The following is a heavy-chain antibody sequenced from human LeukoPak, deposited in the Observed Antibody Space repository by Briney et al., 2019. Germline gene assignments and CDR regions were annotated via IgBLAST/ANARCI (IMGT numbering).Heavy chain of an antibody. J-gene: IGHJ6*03. D-gene: IGHD2-15*01. V-gene: IGHV4-39*01. CDR1: GGSINTRSYF. CDR3: ATVVAAIRSGYYYYYMDV. CDR2: IYYSGST. Sequence: SETLSLTCTVSGGSINTRSYFWGWLRQPPGKGLEWPGTIYYSGSTNYNPSLKSRVTISVDTSKNQFSLMLSSVTAADTAVYYCATVVAAIRSGYYYYYMDVWGKGTTVTVSS.